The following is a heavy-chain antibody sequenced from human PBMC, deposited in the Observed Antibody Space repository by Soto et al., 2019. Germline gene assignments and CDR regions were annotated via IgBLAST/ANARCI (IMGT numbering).Heavy chain of an antibody. CDR1: GASINEYY. J-gene: IGHJ4*02. CDR3: ARAEYSGNAVAY. V-gene: IGHV4-59*01. Sequence: PSETLSLTCTVSGASINEYYWTWIRQPPGKGLEWIGYSYDSGTANYNPSLKSRVTISVDTSKNQFSLILSSVTAADTAVYYCARAEYSGNAVAYWGQGNLVTVSS. D-gene: IGHD1-26*01. CDR2: SYDSGTA.